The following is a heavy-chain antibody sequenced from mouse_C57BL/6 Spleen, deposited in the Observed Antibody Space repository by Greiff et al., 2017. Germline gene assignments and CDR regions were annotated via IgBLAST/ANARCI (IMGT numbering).Heavy chain of an antibody. J-gene: IGHJ3*01. CDR3: AKPKRPYDFEGWFAY. CDR2: IDPGNGNT. Sequence: EVQLQQSVAELVRPGASVKLSCTASGFNIKNTYMHWVKQRPEQGLEWIGRIDPGNGNTKYAPKFQGKATITADTSSNTAYLQLSSLTSEDTAIYYCAKPKRPYDFEGWFAYWGQGTLVTVAA. D-gene: IGHD2-4*01. CDR1: GFNIKNTY. V-gene: IGHV14-3*01.